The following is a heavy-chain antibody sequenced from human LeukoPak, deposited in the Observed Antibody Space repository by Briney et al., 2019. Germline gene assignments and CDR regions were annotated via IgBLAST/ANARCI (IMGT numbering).Heavy chain of an antibody. Sequence: GGSLRLSCAASGFTFSHHGMHWVRQAPGKGLEWVAFIRNDGSNHYYADSVKGRFTISRDNAKNSLYLQMNSLRAEDTAVYYCARPADYGDYVCNYWGQGTLVTVSS. V-gene: IGHV3-30*02. CDR3: ARPADYGDYVCNY. D-gene: IGHD4-17*01. CDR2: IRNDGSNH. CDR1: GFTFSHHG. J-gene: IGHJ4*02.